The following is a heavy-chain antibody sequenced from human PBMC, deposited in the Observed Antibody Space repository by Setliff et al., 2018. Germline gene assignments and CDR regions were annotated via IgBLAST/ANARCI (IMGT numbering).Heavy chain of an antibody. CDR3: ARQKNYYDYVWGSYRYYPFDY. V-gene: IGHV4-34*01. D-gene: IGHD3-16*02. Sequence: SETLSLTCTVSGGSISSHYWSWIRQPPGEGLEWIGEINHSGSTNYNPSLKSRVTISVDTSKNQFSLKLNSVTAADTAVYYCARQKNYYDYVWGSYRYYPFDYWGQGTLVTVSS. CDR2: INHSGST. J-gene: IGHJ4*02. CDR1: GGSISSHY.